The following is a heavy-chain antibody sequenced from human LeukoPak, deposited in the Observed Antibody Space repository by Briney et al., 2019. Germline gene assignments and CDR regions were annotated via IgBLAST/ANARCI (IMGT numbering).Heavy chain of an antibody. D-gene: IGHD5-18*01. CDR3: ARGDTAMEYYYYYGMDV. CDR1: GFIFSSYW. J-gene: IGHJ6*02. V-gene: IGHV3-21*01. CDR2: ISSSSSYI. Sequence: GGSLRLSCAASGFIFSSYWMTWVRQAPGKGLEWVSSISSSSSYIYYADSVKGRFTISRDNAKNSLYLQMNSLRAEDTAVYYCARGDTAMEYYYYYGMDVWGQGTTVTVS.